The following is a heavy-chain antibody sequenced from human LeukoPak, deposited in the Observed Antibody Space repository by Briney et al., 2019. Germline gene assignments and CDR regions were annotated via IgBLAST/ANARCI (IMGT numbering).Heavy chain of an antibody. J-gene: IGHJ4*02. D-gene: IGHD6-13*01. CDR3: ARDGGISSFSEVPFDY. CDR1: GFTFSSYG. V-gene: IGHV3-30*03. Sequence: GGSLRLSCAASGFTFSSYGMHWVRQAPGKGLEWVAVISYDGSNKYYADSVKGRFTISRDNSKNTLYLQMNSLRAEDTAVYYCARDGGISSFSEVPFDYWGQGTLVTVSS. CDR2: ISYDGSNK.